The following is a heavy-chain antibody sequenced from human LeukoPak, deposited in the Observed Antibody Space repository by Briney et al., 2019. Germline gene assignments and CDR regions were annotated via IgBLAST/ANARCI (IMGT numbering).Heavy chain of an antibody. V-gene: IGHV3-9*01. Sequence: PGGSLRLSCAASGFTFDDYAMHWVRHAPGKGLEWVSGISWNSGSIGYADSVKGRFTISRDNAKNSLYLQMNSLRAEDTALYYCAKGLYAGYYYYGMDVWGQGTTVTVSS. CDR3: AKGLYAGYYYYGMDV. CDR2: ISWNSGSI. D-gene: IGHD2-8*01. CDR1: GFTFDDYA. J-gene: IGHJ6*02.